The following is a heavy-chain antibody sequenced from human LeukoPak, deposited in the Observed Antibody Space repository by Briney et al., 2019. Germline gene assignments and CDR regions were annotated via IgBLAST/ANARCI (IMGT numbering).Heavy chain of an antibody. Sequence: SETLSLTCTVSGGSISSYYWSWIRQPPGQGLEWIGYIYYSGTTNYNPSLKSRVTISVDTSKNQFSLKLSSVTAADTAVYYCARGFYYYDTSGRGFYFDYWGQGTLVTVSS. D-gene: IGHD3-22*01. V-gene: IGHV4-59*12. CDR1: GGSISSYY. CDR3: ARGFYYYDTSGRGFYFDY. CDR2: IYYSGTT. J-gene: IGHJ4*02.